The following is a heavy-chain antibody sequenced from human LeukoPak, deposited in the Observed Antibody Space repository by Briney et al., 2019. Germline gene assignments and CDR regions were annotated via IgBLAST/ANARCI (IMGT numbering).Heavy chain of an antibody. Sequence: SQTLSLTCTVSGGSISSGDHYWTWIRQPAGKGLEWIGRIFTTGSTDYNPSVKSRVTMSIDRSKNQFSPKLSAVTAADTAVYFCGFSEGDYWGQGALVTVSS. V-gene: IGHV4-61*02. CDR3: GFSEGDY. CDR1: GGSISSGDHY. CDR2: IFTTGST. D-gene: IGHD6-25*01. J-gene: IGHJ4*02.